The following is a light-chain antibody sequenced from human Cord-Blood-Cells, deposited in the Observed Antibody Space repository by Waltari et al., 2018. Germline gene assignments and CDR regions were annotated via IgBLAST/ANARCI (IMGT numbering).Light chain of an antibody. J-gene: IGLJ1*01. CDR2: DDS. CDR1: NIGSKS. V-gene: IGLV3-21*03. CDR3: QVWDSSSDHV. Sequence: SYVLTQPPSVSVAPGKTARITCGGNNIGSKSVHWYQQKPGQAPGLVVYDDSDRPPGIPERFSGSNSGNTATLTISRVEAGDEADYYCQVWDSSSDHVFGTGTKVTVL.